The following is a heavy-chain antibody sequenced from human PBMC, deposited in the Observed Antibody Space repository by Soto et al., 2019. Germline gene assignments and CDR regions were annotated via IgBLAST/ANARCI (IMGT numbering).Heavy chain of an antibody. J-gene: IGHJ3*02. CDR1: GYPVTAYY. CDR3: ARGGGVGVAGSAAFDM. V-gene: IGHV1-2*02. Sequence: QLHLVQSGAVVKKLGASVTVSCSASGYPVTAYYMHWVRQAPGRGLEWMGGINPATGAAKYTQTFPGRVTMTRDTSTSTVFKELSGLTSEDTAVFYCARGGGVGVAGSAAFDMWGQGTLVTVSS. D-gene: IGHD3-3*01. CDR2: INPATGAA.